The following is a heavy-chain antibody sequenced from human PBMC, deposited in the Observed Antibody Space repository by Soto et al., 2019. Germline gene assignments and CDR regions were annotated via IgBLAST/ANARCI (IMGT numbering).Heavy chain of an antibody. Sequence: GGSLRLSCAASGFTFSSYWTHWVRQAPGKGLVWVSRINSDGSSTSYADSVKGRFTISRDNAKNTLYLQMNSLRAEDTAVYYCARDLIAAAGTDYYYGMDVWGQGTTVTVSS. J-gene: IGHJ6*02. V-gene: IGHV3-74*01. D-gene: IGHD6-13*01. CDR1: GFTFSSYW. CDR3: ARDLIAAAGTDYYYGMDV. CDR2: INSDGSST.